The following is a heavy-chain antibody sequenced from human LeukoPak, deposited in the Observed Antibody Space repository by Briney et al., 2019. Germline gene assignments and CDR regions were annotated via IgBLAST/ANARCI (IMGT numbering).Heavy chain of an antibody. CDR2: INHSGST. CDR1: GGSFSGYY. J-gene: IGHJ4*02. CDR3: ARDSAAAGTVDY. Sequence: PSETLSLTCAVYGGSFSGYYWSWIRQPPGKGLEWIGEINHSGSTNYNPSLKSRVTISVDTSKNQFSLKLSSVTAADTAVYYCARDSAAAGTVDYWGQGTLVTVSS. V-gene: IGHV4-34*01. D-gene: IGHD6-13*01.